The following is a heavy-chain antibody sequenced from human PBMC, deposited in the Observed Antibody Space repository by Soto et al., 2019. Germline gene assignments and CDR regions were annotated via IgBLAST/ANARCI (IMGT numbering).Heavy chain of an antibody. V-gene: IGHV1-69*02. CDR2: IIPILGIA. D-gene: IGHD2-21*01. J-gene: IGHJ4*02. CDR1: GGTFSSYT. CDR3: ACDPTYWCGDCYSDFDY. Sequence: QVQLVQSGAEVKKPGSSVKVSCTASGGTFSSYTISGVRQATGQGLEWMGRIIPILGIANYAQKFQGRVTITSDKSTSTAYMELSSLRSADTAVYYCACDPTYWCGDCYSDFDYWGPGTLVTVSA.